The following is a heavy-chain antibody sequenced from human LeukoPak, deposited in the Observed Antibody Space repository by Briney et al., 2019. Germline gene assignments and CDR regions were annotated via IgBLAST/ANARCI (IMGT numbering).Heavy chain of an antibody. D-gene: IGHD1-26*01. CDR3: ARAGSGSYAGDAFDI. CDR1: GGSISSHY. Sequence: SETLSLTCTVSGGSISSHYWSWIRQPPGKGLEGIGYIYYSGSTNYNPSLKSRVTISVDTSKNQFSLKLSSVTAADTAVYYCARAGSGSYAGDAFDIWGQGTMVTVSS. J-gene: IGHJ3*02. V-gene: IGHV4-59*11. CDR2: IYYSGST.